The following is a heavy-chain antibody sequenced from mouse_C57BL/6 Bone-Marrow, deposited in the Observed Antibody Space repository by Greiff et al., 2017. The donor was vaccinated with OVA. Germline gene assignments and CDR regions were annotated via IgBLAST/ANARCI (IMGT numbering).Heavy chain of an antibody. CDR1: GYTFTSYW. Sequence: VQLQQPGAELVRPGTSVKLSCKASGYTFTSYWMHWVKQRPGQGLEWIGVIDPSDSYTNYNQKFKGKATMTVDTSSSTAYMQLSSLTSEDSAVYCCGRRNRAWCAYWGQGTLVTVSA. J-gene: IGHJ3*01. CDR2: IDPSDSYT. CDR3: GRRNRAWCAY. V-gene: IGHV1-59*01.